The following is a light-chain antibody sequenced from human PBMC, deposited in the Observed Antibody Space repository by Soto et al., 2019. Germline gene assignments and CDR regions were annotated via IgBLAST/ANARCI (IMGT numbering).Light chain of an antibody. CDR1: QAIARY. Sequence: DIQMTQSPASLSASVGDRVIMTCRASQAIARYLNWYQHKPGKAPNLLIYGVSRLERGVPSRFSGSGSGTDFTFTISSLQPEDCATYYCQQTDDLPRYTFGQGTKLEMK. CDR2: GVS. CDR3: QQTDDLPRYT. V-gene: IGKV1-33*01. J-gene: IGKJ2*01.